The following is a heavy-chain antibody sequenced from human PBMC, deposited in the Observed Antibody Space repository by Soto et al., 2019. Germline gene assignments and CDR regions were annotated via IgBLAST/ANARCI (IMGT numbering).Heavy chain of an antibody. Sequence: TSETLSLTCTVSGGSISSGDYYWSWIRQPPGKGLEWIGYIYYSGSTYYNPSLKSRVTISVDTSKNQFSLKLSSVTAADTAVYYCARERQLINWFDPWGQGTLVTVSS. J-gene: IGHJ5*02. CDR3: ARERQLINWFDP. CDR1: GGSISSGDYY. D-gene: IGHD6-13*01. V-gene: IGHV4-30-4*01. CDR2: IYYSGST.